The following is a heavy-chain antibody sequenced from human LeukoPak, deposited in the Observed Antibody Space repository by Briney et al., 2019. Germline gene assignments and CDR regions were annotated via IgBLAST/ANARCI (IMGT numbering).Heavy chain of an antibody. CDR1: GLTFSSYE. Sequence: GGSLRLSSAASGLTFSSYEMNWVRQAPGKGLEWVSYISSSGSTIYYADSVKGRFTISRDNAKNSLYLQMNSLRAEDTAVYYCARGGTTEIFDYWGQGTLVTVSS. V-gene: IGHV3-48*03. CDR2: ISSSGSTI. CDR3: ARGGTTEIFDY. D-gene: IGHD4-17*01. J-gene: IGHJ4*02.